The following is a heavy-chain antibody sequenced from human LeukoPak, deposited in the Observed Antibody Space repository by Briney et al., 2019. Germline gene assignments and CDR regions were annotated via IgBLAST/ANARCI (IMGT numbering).Heavy chain of an antibody. D-gene: IGHD6-19*01. J-gene: IGHJ4*02. Sequence: GGSLRLSCAASGFSFGDYGMSWVRQIPGKGLEWVSGIDWNGYRKGYADSVKGRFSISRDNAKNSLYLQMNSLRAEDTAVYYCANTKPIAVAGRVLDYWGQGTLVTVSS. CDR1: GFSFGDYG. V-gene: IGHV3-20*04. CDR2: IDWNGYRK. CDR3: ANTKPIAVAGRVLDY.